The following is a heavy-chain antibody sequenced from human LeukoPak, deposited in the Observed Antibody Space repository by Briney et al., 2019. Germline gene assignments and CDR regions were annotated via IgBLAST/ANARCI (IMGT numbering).Heavy chain of an antibody. D-gene: IGHD2-15*01. Sequence: GGSLRLSCAASGFTFSSHWMHWVRQAPGKGLVWVSRINNDGSGTTYADSVKGRFTISRDDAKNTLYLQMNSLRAEDTAVYYCVRGGESTWSWGQGTLVTVSS. CDR2: INNDGSGT. CDR3: VRGGESTWS. J-gene: IGHJ5*02. CDR1: GFTFSSHW. V-gene: IGHV3-74*01.